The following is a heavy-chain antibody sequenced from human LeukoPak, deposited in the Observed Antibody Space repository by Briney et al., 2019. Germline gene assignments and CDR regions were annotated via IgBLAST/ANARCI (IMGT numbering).Heavy chain of an antibody. CDR3: ARLDGYSSSWYFDY. CDR2: INHSGST. D-gene: IGHD6-13*01. J-gene: IGHJ4*02. V-gene: IGHV4-34*01. CDR1: GGSFSGYY. Sequence: SETLSLTCAVYGGSFSGYYWSWIRQPPGKGLEWIGEINHSGSTNYNPSLKSRVTISVDTSKNQFSLKLGSVTAADTAVYYCARLDGYSSSWYFDYWGQGTLVTVSS.